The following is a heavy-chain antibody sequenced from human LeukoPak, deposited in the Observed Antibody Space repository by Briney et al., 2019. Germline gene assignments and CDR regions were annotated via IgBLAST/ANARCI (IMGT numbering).Heavy chain of an antibody. D-gene: IGHD5-24*01. CDR3: ARDRYNYGRDFYYHGADV. CDR1: GLTVSRNA. V-gene: IGHV3-53*01. Sequence: PGGSLRLFCAASGLTVSRNAMSWVRQAPGEGLEFISVFYRDGSNADSVKGRFTLSRDDSKNMLHLQMNSLRAEDTAIYYCARDRYNYGRDFYYHGADVWGQGTTVIVSS. CDR2: FYRDGS. J-gene: IGHJ6*02.